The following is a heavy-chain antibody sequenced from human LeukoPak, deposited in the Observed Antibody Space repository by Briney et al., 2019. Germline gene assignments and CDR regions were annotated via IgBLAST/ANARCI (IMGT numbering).Heavy chain of an antibody. V-gene: IGHV4-61*02. D-gene: IGHD6-19*01. J-gene: IGHJ5*02. CDR2: ISTSGNT. CDR3: AKGAGSPWFDP. Sequence: SETLSLTCTVSSDSMSSGDYFWSWIRQPAGKGLEWIGRISTSGNTNSNPSLSNRVTMSLDKSKKQFSLKLSSVTAADTAVYYCAKGAGSPWFDPWGQGTLVIVSS. CDR1: SDSMSSGDYF.